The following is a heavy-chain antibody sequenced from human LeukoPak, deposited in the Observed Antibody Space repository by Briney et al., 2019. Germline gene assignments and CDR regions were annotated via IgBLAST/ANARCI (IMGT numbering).Heavy chain of an antibody. CDR3: ARGRGAMVRGVIRKYYFDY. V-gene: IGHV4-34*01. CDR2: INHSGST. J-gene: IGHJ4*02. CDR1: GESLNSYY. Sequence: PSETLSLTRAVYGESLNSYYWSWVRQPPGKGLEWIGEINHSGSTNYNPSLKSRVTISVDTSKNQFSLKLSSVTAADTAVYYCARGRGAMVRGVIRKYYFDYWGQGTLVTVSS. D-gene: IGHD3-10*01.